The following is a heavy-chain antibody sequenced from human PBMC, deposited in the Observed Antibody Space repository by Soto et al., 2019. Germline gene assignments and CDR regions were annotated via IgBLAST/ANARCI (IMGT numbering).Heavy chain of an antibody. CDR3: ARPARVVRPVDAFDI. D-gene: IGHD2-15*01. CDR1: GYTFTSYG. Sequence: QVQLVQSGAEVKKPGASVKVSCKASGYTFTSYGISWVRQAPGQGLEWMGWISAYNGNTNYAQKLQGRVTMTTDTTTSTAYMELRSMRSDDTAVYYCARPARVVRPVDAFDIWGQGTMVTVSS. V-gene: IGHV1-18*04. CDR2: ISAYNGNT. J-gene: IGHJ3*02.